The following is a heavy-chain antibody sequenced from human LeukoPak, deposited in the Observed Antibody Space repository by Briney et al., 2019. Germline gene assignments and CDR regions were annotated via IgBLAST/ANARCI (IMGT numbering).Heavy chain of an antibody. CDR2: INHSGST. D-gene: IGHD3-22*01. CDR1: GGSFSGHY. CDR3: AGSGYYDSSGYLTNDAFDI. V-gene: IGHV4-34*01. J-gene: IGHJ3*02. Sequence: PSETLSLTCAVYGGSFSGHYWSWIRQPPGKGLEWIGEINHSGSTTYNPSPKSRVTISVDTSKNHFSLKLSSVTAADTAVYYWAGSGYYDSSGYLTNDAFDIWGQGTMVTVSS.